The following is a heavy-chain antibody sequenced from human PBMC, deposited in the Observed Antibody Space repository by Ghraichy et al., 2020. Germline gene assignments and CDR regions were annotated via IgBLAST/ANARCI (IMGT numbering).Heavy chain of an antibody. D-gene: IGHD5-18*01. CDR2: ISAYNGNT. Sequence: ASVKVSCKASGYTFTSYGISWVRQAPGQGLEWMGWISAYNGNTNYAQKLQGRVTMTTDTSTSTAYMELRSLRSDDTAVYYCARDPVHSLGYSYGLDYWGQGTLVTVSS. J-gene: IGHJ4*02. CDR1: GYTFTSYG. CDR3: ARDPVHSLGYSYGLDY. V-gene: IGHV1-18*01.